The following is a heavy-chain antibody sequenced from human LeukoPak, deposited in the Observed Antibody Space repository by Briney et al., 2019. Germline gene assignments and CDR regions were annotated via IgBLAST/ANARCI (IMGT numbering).Heavy chain of an antibody. CDR3: AKDGPYGDYYFDY. V-gene: IGHV3-30*18. Sequence: PGGSLRLSCAASGFTFSSYGMHWVRQAPGKGLEWVAVISYDGSNKYYADSVKGRFTISRDNSKNTLYLQMNSLRAEDTAVYYCAKDGPYGDYYFDYWGQGTLVTVSS. CDR1: GFTFSSYG. CDR2: ISYDGSNK. J-gene: IGHJ4*02. D-gene: IGHD4-17*01.